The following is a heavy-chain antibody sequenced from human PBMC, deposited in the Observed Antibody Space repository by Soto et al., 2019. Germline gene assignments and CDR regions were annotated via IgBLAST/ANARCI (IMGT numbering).Heavy chain of an antibody. CDR3: ARSVVITKVLDY. J-gene: IGHJ4*02. CDR2: IYYSGST. CDR1: GGSISSGGYY. Sequence: PSETLSLTCTVSGGSISSGGYYWSWIRQHPGKGLEWIGYIYYSGSTYYNPSLKSRVTISVDTSKNQFSLKLSSVTAADTAVYYCARSVVITKVLDYWGQGTLVTVSS. D-gene: IGHD3-22*01. V-gene: IGHV4-31*03.